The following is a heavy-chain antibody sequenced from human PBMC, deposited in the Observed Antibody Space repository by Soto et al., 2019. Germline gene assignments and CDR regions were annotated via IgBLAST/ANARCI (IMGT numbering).Heavy chain of an antibody. Sequence: ASLKVSCKASGYTFNSYAIHWVRQAPGQSLEWMGWINAGNGNTKSSEKLQGRVTMTTDTSTSTAYMELRSLRSDDTAVYYCARESAVAALDPWGQGTLVTVPQ. CDR1: GYTFNSYA. CDR3: ARESAVAALDP. D-gene: IGHD6-19*01. V-gene: IGHV1-3*01. CDR2: INAGNGNT. J-gene: IGHJ5*02.